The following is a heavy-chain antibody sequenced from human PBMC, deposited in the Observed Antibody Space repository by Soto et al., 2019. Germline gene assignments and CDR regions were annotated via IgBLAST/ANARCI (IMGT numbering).Heavy chain of an antibody. D-gene: IGHD6-13*01. CDR1: GFTFSSYA. V-gene: IGHV3-30-3*01. CDR3: ARGAYSSSWYTAEYFQH. CDR2: ISYDGSNK. J-gene: IGHJ1*01. Sequence: QVQLVESGGGVVQPGRSLRLFCAASGFTFSSYAMHWVRQAPGKGLEWVAVISYDGSNKYYADSVKGRFTISRDNSKNTLYLQMNSLRAEDTAVYYCARGAYSSSWYTAEYFQHWGQGTLVTVSS.